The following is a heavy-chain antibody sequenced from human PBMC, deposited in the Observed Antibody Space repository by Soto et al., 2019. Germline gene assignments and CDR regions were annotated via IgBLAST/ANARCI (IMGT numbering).Heavy chain of an antibody. J-gene: IGHJ4*02. CDR3: ARDPFGSETQAPDY. V-gene: IGHV3-66*01. D-gene: IGHD3-10*01. Sequence: EVQLVESGGGLVQPGGSLRLSCAASGFTVRRNYMNWVRQAPGKGLEWVSVIHSGGDTHYADSVKGRFTTSKDNSKNTVDLQMNSLGADDTAVYYCARDPFGSETQAPDYWGQGTLGTVSS. CDR2: IHSGGDT. CDR1: GFTVRRNY.